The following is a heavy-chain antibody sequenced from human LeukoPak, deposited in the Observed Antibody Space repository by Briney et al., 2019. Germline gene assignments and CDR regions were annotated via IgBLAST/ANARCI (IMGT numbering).Heavy chain of an antibody. J-gene: IGHJ6*03. Sequence: GGSLRLSCAASGFTFSSYWMSWVHQAPGKGLEWVANIKQDGSEKYYVDSVKGRFTMSRDNAKNSLYLQMNSLRAEDTAVYYCAREAPAYSSSWYYYYYYYMDVWGKGTTVTISS. CDR1: GFTFSSYW. V-gene: IGHV3-7*01. CDR3: AREAPAYSSSWYYYYYYYMDV. D-gene: IGHD6-13*01. CDR2: IKQDGSEK.